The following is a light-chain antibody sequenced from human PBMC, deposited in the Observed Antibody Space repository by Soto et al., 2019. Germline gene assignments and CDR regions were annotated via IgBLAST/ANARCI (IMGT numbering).Light chain of an antibody. J-gene: IGKJ1*01. CDR3: QQYCSSSWT. Sequence: EIVLTQSPGTLSLSPGERATLSCRASQSVSSPYLAWYQQKPGQAPRLLIYGASSRAADIPDRFSGRGSGTDFTLTISRLEPEDFAVYYCQQYCSSSWTFGQGTKVEIK. V-gene: IGKV3-20*01. CDR1: QSVSSPY. CDR2: GAS.